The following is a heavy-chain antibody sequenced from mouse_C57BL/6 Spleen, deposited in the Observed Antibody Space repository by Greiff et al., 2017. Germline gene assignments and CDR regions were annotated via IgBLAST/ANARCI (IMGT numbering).Heavy chain of an antibody. Sequence: VQLQQPGAELVRPGTSVKLSCKASGYTFTSYWMHWVKQRPGQGLEWIGVIDPSDSYTNYNQKFKGKATLTVDTSSSTAYMQLSSLTSEDSAVFYCAREGLGDYWGQGTTLTVSS. J-gene: IGHJ2*01. V-gene: IGHV1-59*01. D-gene: IGHD4-1*01. CDR1: GYTFTSYW. CDR2: IDPSDSYT. CDR3: AREGLGDY.